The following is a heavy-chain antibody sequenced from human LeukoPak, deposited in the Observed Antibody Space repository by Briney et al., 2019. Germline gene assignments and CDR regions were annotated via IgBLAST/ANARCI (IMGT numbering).Heavy chain of an antibody. V-gene: IGHV3-48*03. CDR1: GFTFSSYE. CDR3: ARRDLKFPYYFDY. Sequence: GGSLRLSCAASGFTFSSYEMNWVRQAPGKGLEWVSYISSSGSTIYYADSVKGRFTISRDNAKNSLYLQMNSLRAEDTAVYYYARRDLKFPYYFDYWGQGTLVTVSS. J-gene: IGHJ4*02. CDR2: ISSSGSTI.